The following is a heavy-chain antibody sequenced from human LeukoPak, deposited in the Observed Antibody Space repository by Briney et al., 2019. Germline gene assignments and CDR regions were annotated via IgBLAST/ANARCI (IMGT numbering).Heavy chain of an antibody. CDR3: AKDINYYDSSGLLGDY. CDR2: ISSSGSTI. D-gene: IGHD3-22*01. Sequence: GGSLRLSCAASGFTFSDYYMSWIRQAPGKGLEWVSYISSSGSTIYYADSVKGRFTISRDNSKNTLFLQMNSLRAEDTAVYYCAKDINYYDSSGLLGDYWGQGTLVTVSS. V-gene: IGHV3-11*04. CDR1: GFTFSDYY. J-gene: IGHJ4*02.